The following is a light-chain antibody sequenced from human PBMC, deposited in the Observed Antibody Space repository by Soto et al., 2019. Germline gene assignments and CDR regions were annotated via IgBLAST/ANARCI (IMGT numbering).Light chain of an antibody. J-gene: IGKJ1*01. CDR3: QQRRT. CDR1: QSISSY. V-gene: IGKV1-39*01. CDR2: AAS. Sequence: DIQMTQSPSSLSASVGDRVTITCRASQSISSYLNWYQQKPGKAPKLLIYAASSLQSGVPSRFSGSGSGTDFTLTISSLQPEDFATYYCQQRRTFGQGTKADIK.